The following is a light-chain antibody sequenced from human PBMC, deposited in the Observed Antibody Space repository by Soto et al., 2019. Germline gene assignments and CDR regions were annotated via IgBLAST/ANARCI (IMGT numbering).Light chain of an antibody. CDR2: GAS. CDR1: QSVSSNY. V-gene: IGKV3-20*01. J-gene: IGKJ3*01. CDR3: QHYYDAPFT. Sequence: DIVLTQSPGTLSLSPGERATVSCRASQSVSSNYLAWYQQKPGQAPRLLIYGASSRATGIPDRFSGSGSGTDFTLTISGLEPEDFAVYYCQHYYDAPFTFGPGTKVDIK.